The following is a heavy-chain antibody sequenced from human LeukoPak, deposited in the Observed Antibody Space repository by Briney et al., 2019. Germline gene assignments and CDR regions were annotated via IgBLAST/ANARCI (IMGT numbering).Heavy chain of an antibody. V-gene: IGHV4-59*01. J-gene: IGHJ4*02. CDR2: IYYSGST. CDR1: GGSISSYY. D-gene: IGHD1-26*01. Sequence: SETLSLTCTVSGGSISSYYWSWIRQPPGKGLEWIGYIYYSGSTNYNPSLKSRVTISVDTSKNQFSLKLSSVTAADTAVYYCARVSPRSYYVGYFDHWGQGTLVTVSS. CDR3: ARVSPRSYYVGYFDH.